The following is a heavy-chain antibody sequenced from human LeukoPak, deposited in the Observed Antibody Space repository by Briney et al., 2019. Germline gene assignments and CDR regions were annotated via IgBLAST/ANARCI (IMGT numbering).Heavy chain of an antibody. V-gene: IGHV3-7*01. CDR2: IKQDGSEK. D-gene: IGHD3-22*01. Sequence: GGSLRLSCAASGFTFSSYWMSWVRQAPGKGLEWVANIKQDGSEKYYVDSVKGRFTISRDNAKNSLYLQMNSLRVEDTAVYYCARDWGYYYDSSAYYHDDAFDIWGQGTMVTVSS. CDR3: ARDWGYYYDSSAYYHDDAFDI. J-gene: IGHJ3*02. CDR1: GFTFSSYW.